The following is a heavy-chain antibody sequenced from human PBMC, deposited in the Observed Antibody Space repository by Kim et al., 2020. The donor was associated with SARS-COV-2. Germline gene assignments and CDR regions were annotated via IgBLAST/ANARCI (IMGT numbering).Heavy chain of an antibody. D-gene: IGHD3-10*01. CDR2: TTT. V-gene: IGHV3-48*01. Sequence: TTTYYAATAKGRFTISRDNAKNSLYLQRNSRRAEDTAVYYCARSSPGMDVWGQGTTVTVSS. CDR3: ARSSPGMDV. J-gene: IGHJ6*02.